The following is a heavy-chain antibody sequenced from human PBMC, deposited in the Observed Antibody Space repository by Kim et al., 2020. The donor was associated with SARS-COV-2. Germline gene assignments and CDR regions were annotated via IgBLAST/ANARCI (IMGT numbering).Heavy chain of an antibody. D-gene: IGHD4-17*01. J-gene: IGHJ3*02. Sequence: AQKFQGRVTITADKSTSTAYMELSSLRSEDTAVYYCARDQEGFTVTTPVIWGQGTMVTVSS. CDR3: ARDQEGFTVTTPVI. V-gene: IGHV1-69*04.